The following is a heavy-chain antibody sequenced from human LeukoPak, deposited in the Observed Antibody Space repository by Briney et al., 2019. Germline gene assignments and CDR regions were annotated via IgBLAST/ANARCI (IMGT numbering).Heavy chain of an antibody. D-gene: IGHD3-22*01. J-gene: IGHJ4*02. CDR3: ARGYIDNLGYSPRSAFDK. V-gene: IGHV3-21*01. Sequence: GGSLRLSCAASGFSFGSYSMNWVRQAPGKGLEWVSSISSTSRSSYIFYAESVEGRFTISRDNTKNSLFLQMNSLIAEDTAVYYCARGYIDNLGYSPRSAFDKWGQGTLVTASS. CDR2: ISSTSRSSYI. CDR1: GFSFGSYS.